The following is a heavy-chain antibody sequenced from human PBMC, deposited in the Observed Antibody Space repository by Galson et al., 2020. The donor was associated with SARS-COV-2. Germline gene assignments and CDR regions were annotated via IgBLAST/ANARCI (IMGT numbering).Heavy chain of an antibody. J-gene: IGHJ6*02. CDR3: AHGIAAAGTEGYYYYCYGMDV. CDR1: GFSLTTSGVG. V-gene: IGHV2-5*01. CDR2: LYWNDDK. D-gene: IGHD6-13*01. Sequence: ESGPTLVQPTQTLTLTCTFPGFSLTTSGVGVAWIRQPPGKALEWHALLYWNDDKRYSPSLKSRLTITKDTTKNQVVLTMTNMDPVDTATYYCAHGIAAAGTEGYYYYCYGMDVWGQGTTVTVAS.